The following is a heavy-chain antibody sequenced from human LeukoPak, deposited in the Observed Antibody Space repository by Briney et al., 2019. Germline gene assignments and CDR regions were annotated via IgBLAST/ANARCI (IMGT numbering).Heavy chain of an antibody. CDR2: ISSSGSTI. D-gene: IGHD3-22*01. V-gene: IGHV3-48*03. Sequence: PGGSLRLSCAASGFTLSHYEMNWVRQAPGKGLEWVSYISSSGSTIYYVDSVKGRFTISRDNAKNSLYLQMNSLSAEDTAVYYCARAPSYYYESSGFYLDYWGQGTLVTVSS. CDR1: GFTLSHYE. J-gene: IGHJ4*02. CDR3: ARAPSYYYESSGFYLDY.